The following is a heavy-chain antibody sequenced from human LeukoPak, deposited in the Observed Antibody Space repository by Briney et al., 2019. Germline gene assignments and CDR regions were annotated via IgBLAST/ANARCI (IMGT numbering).Heavy chain of an antibody. V-gene: IGHV3-21*01. D-gene: IGHD3-16*02. J-gene: IGHJ3*02. CDR2: ISSSSSYI. CDR3: AREIMITFGGVIVSGGFDI. Sequence: GGSLRLSCAASGFTFSSCSMNWVRQAPGKGLEWVSSISSSSSYIYYADSVKGRFTISRDNAKNSLYLQMNSLRAEDTAVYYCAREIMITFGGVIVSGGFDIWGQGTMVTVSS. CDR1: GFTFSSCS.